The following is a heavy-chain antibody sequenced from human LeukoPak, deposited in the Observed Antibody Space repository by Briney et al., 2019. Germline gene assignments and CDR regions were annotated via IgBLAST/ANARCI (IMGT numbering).Heavy chain of an antibody. J-gene: IGHJ5*02. CDR2: IYYSGST. Sequence: MSPETLSLTCTVSGGSITSGSYYWGWIRQPPGKGLEWIGSIYYSGSTHYNPSLKSRVTISVDTSKNQFSLKLSSVTAADTAVYYCVGHPTYYYDVSGSYFGGNWFDPWGQGVLVTVSS. CDR1: GGSITSGSYY. CDR3: VGHPTYYYDVSGSYFGGNWFDP. D-gene: IGHD3-22*01. V-gene: IGHV4-39*07.